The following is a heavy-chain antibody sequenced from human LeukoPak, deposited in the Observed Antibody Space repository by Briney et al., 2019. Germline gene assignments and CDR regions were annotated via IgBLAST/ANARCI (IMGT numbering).Heavy chain of an antibody. J-gene: IGHJ4*02. D-gene: IGHD4-17*01. CDR2: NTNTGNP. Sequence: NTNTGNPTYAQGFTGRFVFSLDTSVRTAYLQITSLKAEDTAAYYCARSNNDGDYLGVGFDYWGQGTLVTVSS. CDR3: ARSNNDGDYLGVGFDY. V-gene: IGHV7-4-1*02.